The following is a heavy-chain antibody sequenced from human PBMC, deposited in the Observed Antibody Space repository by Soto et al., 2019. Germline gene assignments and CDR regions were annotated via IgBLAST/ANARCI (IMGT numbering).Heavy chain of an antibody. D-gene: IGHD1-1*01. CDR1: GFTFSSYG. Sequence: PGGSLRLSCAASGFTFSSYGMHWVRQAPGKWLEWVAVIWYDGSNKYYADSVKGRFTISRDNSKNTLYLQMNSLRAEDTAVYYCARQLMRNWFDPWGQGXLVTVHS. CDR2: IWYDGSNK. V-gene: IGHV3-33*01. J-gene: IGHJ5*02. CDR3: ARQLMRNWFDP.